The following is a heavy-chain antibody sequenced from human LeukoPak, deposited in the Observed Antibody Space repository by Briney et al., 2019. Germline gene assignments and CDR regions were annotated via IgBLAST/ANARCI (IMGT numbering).Heavy chain of an antibody. CDR3: ARDNVVTDYYGMDV. CDR1: GYTFTSYD. CDR2: MNPNSGNT. Sequence: ASVKVSCTASGYTFTSYDINWVRQATGQGLEWMGWMNPNSGNTGYAQKFQGRVTMTRNTSISTAYMELSSLRSEDTAVYYCARDNVVTDYYGMDVWGQGTTVTVSS. V-gene: IGHV1-8*01. J-gene: IGHJ6*02. D-gene: IGHD2-21*02.